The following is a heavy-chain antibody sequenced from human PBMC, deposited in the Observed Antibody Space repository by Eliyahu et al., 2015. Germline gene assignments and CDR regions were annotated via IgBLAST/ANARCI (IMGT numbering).Heavy chain of an antibody. D-gene: IGHD4-11*01. V-gene: IGHV3-74*01. CDR3: ARVKRGSNSFDY. J-gene: IGHJ4*02. CDR1: XXXFSXXW. CDR2: IKTDGSST. Sequence: EVQLVESGGGLVQPGGSLRLSCAAXXXXFSXXWMQWVRQAPGKGLVWVSRIKTDGSSTSYADSVKGRFTISRDNAKNTLFVQMNSLRAEDTAVYYCARVKRGSNSFDYWGQGTLVTVSS.